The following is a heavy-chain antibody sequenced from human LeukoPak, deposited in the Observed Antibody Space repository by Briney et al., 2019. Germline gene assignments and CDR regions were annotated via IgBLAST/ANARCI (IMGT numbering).Heavy chain of an antibody. Sequence: SVKVSCEASGGTFSSYAISWVRQAPGQGLEWMGRIIPILGIANYAQKFQGRVTITADKSTSTAYMELSSLRSEDTAVYYCARSLVLVGATTSFDYWGQGTLVTVSS. CDR3: ARSLVLVGATTSFDY. V-gene: IGHV1-69*04. J-gene: IGHJ4*02. CDR1: GGTFSSYA. CDR2: IIPILGIA. D-gene: IGHD1-26*01.